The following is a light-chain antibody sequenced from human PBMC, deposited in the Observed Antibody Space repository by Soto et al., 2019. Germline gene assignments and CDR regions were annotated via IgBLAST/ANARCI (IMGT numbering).Light chain of an antibody. CDR1: QSISDW. Sequence: IQMTQSPSTLSASVGDRVTITCRASQSISDWVAWYQQKPGKAPKLLIHKASSLADGVPSRFSGRGSGTEMTLTVSSLRPDDFATYFCHQYNTYVLTFGGGTKVDIK. CDR2: KAS. CDR3: HQYNTYVLT. V-gene: IGKV1-5*03. J-gene: IGKJ4*01.